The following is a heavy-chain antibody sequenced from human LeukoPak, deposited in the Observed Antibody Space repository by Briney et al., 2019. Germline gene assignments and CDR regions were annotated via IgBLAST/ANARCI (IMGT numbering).Heavy chain of an antibody. CDR2: VYYSGNT. CDR1: GGSISSSSYF. J-gene: IGHJ1*01. V-gene: IGHV4-39*07. Sequence: SETLSLTCTVSGGSISSSSYFWGWIRQPPGKGLEWIGNVYYSGNTYYNPSLKSRFTISVDTSENQFSLRLSSVTAADTAVYYCARVARYGGYTQYFQPWGQGTLVTVSS. D-gene: IGHD1-26*01. CDR3: ARVARYGGYTQYFQP.